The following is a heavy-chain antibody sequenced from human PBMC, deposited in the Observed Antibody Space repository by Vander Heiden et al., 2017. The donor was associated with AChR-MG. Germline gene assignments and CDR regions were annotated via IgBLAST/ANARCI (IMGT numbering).Heavy chain of an antibody. V-gene: IGHV4-4*07. D-gene: IGHD6-13*01. Sequence: QVQLQESGPGQVKPSETRSLTCTVSGGSISSYYWSWIRQPAGKWLEWIGGIYTSGSTNYNPSLKSRVTMSVDTSKNQFALKLSSVTAADTAVYYCARVYSSSWFTFDYWGQGTLVTVSS. CDR2: IYTSGST. J-gene: IGHJ4*02. CDR3: ARVYSSSWFTFDY. CDR1: GGSISSYY.